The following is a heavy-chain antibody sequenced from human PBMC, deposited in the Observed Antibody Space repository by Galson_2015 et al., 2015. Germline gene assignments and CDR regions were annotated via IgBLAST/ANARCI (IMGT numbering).Heavy chain of an antibody. V-gene: IGHV3-30*01. CDR3: ARGVLPGDLLSRVDAFDI. J-gene: IGHJ3*02. Sequence: SLRLSCAASGFTFSSYAMHWVRQAPGKGLEWVAVISYDGSNKYYADSVKGRFTISRDNSKNTLYLQMNSLRAEDTAVYYCARGVLPGDLLSRVDAFDIWGQGTMVTVSS. CDR2: ISYDGSNK. D-gene: IGHD2-21*01. CDR1: GFTFSSYA.